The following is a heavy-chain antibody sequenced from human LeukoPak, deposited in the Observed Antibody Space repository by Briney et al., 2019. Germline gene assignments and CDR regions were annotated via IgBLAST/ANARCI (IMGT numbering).Heavy chain of an antibody. CDR3: ARGPPYSSGWSDY. CDR2: IFYRGST. J-gene: IGHJ4*02. CDR1: GGSISSYY. V-gene: IGHV4-59*01. D-gene: IGHD6-19*01. Sequence: SETLSLTCTVSGGSISSYYWSWIRQPPGKGLEWIGYIFYRGSTNYNPPLESRVTISLDTSKNQFSLRLNSVTAADTAVYYCARGPPYSSGWSDYWGQGTLVIVSS.